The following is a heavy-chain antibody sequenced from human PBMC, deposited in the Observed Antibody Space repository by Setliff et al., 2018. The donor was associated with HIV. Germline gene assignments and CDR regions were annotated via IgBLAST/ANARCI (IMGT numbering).Heavy chain of an antibody. CDR3: ARLYYLVGNWFDP. CDR2: ISYSGST. V-gene: IGHV4-59*08. D-gene: IGHD2-2*01. CDR1: GGSISTYY. J-gene: IGHJ5*02. Sequence: SETLSLTCTVSGGSISTYYWNWIRQPPGKGLEWIGYISYSGSTTYNPSLKSRVTISVDTSKNQFSLKLSSVTAADTAVYYCARLYYLVGNWFDPWGQGTLVTVSS.